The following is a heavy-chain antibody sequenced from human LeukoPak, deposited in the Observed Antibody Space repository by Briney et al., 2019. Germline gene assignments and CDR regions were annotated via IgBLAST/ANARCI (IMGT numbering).Heavy chain of an antibody. D-gene: IGHD3-3*01. J-gene: IGHJ5*02. CDR2: VYHSGRT. V-gene: IGHV4-59*01. CDR1: GGSLSAYY. CDR3: ARVLLSNYDFWSGYSNWFDP. Sequence: SETLSLTCTVSGGSLSAYYWNWIRQTPGKGLEWIGYVYHSGRTYYNPSLKGRLTMSVDTSMNQFSLRLNSVTAADTAVYYCARVLLSNYDFWSGYSNWFDPWGQGTLVTVSS.